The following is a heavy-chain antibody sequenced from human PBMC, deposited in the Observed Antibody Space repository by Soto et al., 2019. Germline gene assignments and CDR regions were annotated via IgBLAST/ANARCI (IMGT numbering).Heavy chain of an antibody. D-gene: IGHD5-12*01. V-gene: IGHV3-21*06. Sequence: PGGSLRLSCAASGFTFSSYSMNWVRQAPGKGLEWVSSISSSSAYIYYADSVKGRFTISRDNAKNSVFLQMNSLRVEDTAVYYCARGFRSGYGAVRDYWGQGTLVTSPQ. CDR1: GFTFSSYS. CDR3: ARGFRSGYGAVRDY. J-gene: IGHJ4*02. CDR2: ISSSSAYI.